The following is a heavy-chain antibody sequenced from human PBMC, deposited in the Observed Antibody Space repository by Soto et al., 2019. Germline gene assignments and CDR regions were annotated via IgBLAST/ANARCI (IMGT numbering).Heavy chain of an antibody. CDR3: ASGISTPPVDL. CDR2: ISSSSSYI. Sequence: EVQLVESGGGLVKPGGSLRLSCAASGFTFSSYSMNWVRQAPGKGLEWVSSISSSSSYIYYADSVKGRFTISRDNDKNSLYLQMNSLRAEGTAVYYCASGISTPPVDLWGRGTLVTVSS. D-gene: IGHD3-9*01. CDR1: GFTFSSYS. V-gene: IGHV3-21*01. J-gene: IGHJ2*01.